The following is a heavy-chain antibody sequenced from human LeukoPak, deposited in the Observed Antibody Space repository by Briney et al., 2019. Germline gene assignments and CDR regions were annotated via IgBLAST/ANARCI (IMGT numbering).Heavy chain of an antibody. D-gene: IGHD1-26*01. Sequence: SETLSLTCTVSGGSISSSSYYWGWIRQPPGKGLEWIGSIYYSGSTYYNPSLKSRVTISVDTSKSQFSLKLSSVTAADTAVYYCARQEWELDAFDIWGQGTMVTVSS. CDR2: IYYSGST. J-gene: IGHJ3*02. V-gene: IGHV4-39*01. CDR3: ARQEWELDAFDI. CDR1: GGSISSSSYY.